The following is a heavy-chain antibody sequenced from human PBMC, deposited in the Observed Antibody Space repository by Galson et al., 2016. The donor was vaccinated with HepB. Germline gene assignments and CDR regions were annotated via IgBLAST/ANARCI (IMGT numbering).Heavy chain of an antibody. V-gene: IGHV1-58*01. D-gene: IGHD3-3*01. CDR3: AHDFGTGRQSHNHYGLDV. CDR1: GFTFPTSA. CDR2: IVVGSGDT. Sequence: SVKVSCKALGFTFPTSAVQWLRQARGQRPEWLGWIVVGSGDTNYEKKFQARVTITWDKSTSAGYMEMGKMRSEDTAVYYCAHDFGTGRQSHNHYGLDVWGQGTTVTVS. J-gene: IGHJ6*02.